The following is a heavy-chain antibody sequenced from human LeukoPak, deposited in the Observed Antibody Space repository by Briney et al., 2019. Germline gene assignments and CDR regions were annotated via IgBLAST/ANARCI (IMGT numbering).Heavy chain of an antibody. CDR1: GFTLSSYG. J-gene: IGHJ4*02. V-gene: IGHV3-30*02. CDR3: AKDRAPYGSGSDY. CDR2: IRYDGSNK. Sequence: PGGSLRLSCAASGFTLSSYGMHWVRQAPGKGLEWVAFIRYDGSNKYYADSVKGRFTISRDNSKNTLYLQMNSLRAEDTAVYYCAKDRAPYGSGSDYWGQGTLVTVSS. D-gene: IGHD3-10*01.